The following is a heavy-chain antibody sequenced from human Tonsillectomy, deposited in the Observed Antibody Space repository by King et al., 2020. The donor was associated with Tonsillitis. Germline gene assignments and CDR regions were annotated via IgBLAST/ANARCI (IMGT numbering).Heavy chain of an antibody. CDR2: ISHDGSKT. Sequence: VQLVESGGGVVQPGKSLRVSCIASGFTFSDYGMHWVRQAPGKGLEWIAVISHDGSKTFLVDSVKGRFTISRDNSKNTLDLQMNSLRTEDTAVYYCAKDGERYYDFWSGYYDLYFDVWGRGSLVTVSS. J-gene: IGHJ2*01. CDR1: GFTFSDYG. CDR3: AKDGERYYDFWSGYYDLYFDV. D-gene: IGHD3-3*01. V-gene: IGHV3-30*18.